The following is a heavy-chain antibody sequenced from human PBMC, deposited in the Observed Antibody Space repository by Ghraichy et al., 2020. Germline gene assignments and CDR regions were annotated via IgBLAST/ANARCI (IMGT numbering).Heavy chain of an antibody. CDR2: IIPIFGTA. J-gene: IGHJ4*02. CDR3: ARPSYGDPYYFDY. Sequence: SVKVSCKASGGTFSSYAISWVRQAPGQGLEWMGGIIPIFGTANYAQKFQGRVTITADKSTSTAYMELSSLRSEDTAVYYCARPSYGDPYYFDYWGQGTLVTVSS. D-gene: IGHD4-17*01. V-gene: IGHV1-69*06. CDR1: GGTFSSYA.